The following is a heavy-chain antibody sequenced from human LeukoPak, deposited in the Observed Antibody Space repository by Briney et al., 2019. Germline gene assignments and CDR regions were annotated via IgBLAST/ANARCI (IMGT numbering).Heavy chain of an antibody. V-gene: IGHV4-59*01. CDR2: IYYSGST. Sequence: SETLSLTCTVSGGSTSSYYWSWIRQPPGKGLEWIGYIYYSGSTNYNPSLKSRVTISVDTSKNQFSLKLSSVTAADTAVYYCATSSGWYLDYWGQGTLVTVSS. D-gene: IGHD6-19*01. CDR3: ATSSGWYLDY. J-gene: IGHJ4*02. CDR1: GGSTSSYY.